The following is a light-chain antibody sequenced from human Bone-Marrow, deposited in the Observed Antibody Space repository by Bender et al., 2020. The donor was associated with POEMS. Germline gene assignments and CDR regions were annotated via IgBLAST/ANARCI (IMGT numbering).Light chain of an antibody. CDR2: DVF. CDR1: STDVGGYNS. Sequence: QSALTQPASVSGSPGQSITISCTGTSTDVGGYNSVSWYQQHPGKAPKLVIFDVFDRPSGVSDRFSGSKSGNTASLSISGLQAADEGDYYCLSYAASSTYVFGTGTTVTVL. J-gene: IGLJ1*01. V-gene: IGLV2-14*01. CDR3: LSYAASSTYV.